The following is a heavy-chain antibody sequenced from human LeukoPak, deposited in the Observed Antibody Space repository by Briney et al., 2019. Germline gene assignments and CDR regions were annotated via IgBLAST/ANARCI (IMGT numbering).Heavy chain of an antibody. CDR3: AKDQDDYGDYGVAFDI. CDR1: GFTFSSYA. Sequence: GGSLRLSCAASGFTFSSYAMSWVRQAPGKGMEWVSAISGSGGSTYYADSVKGRFTISRGNSKNTLYLQMNSLRAEDTAVYYCAKDQDDYGDYGVAFDIWGQGTMVTVSS. J-gene: IGHJ3*02. D-gene: IGHD4-17*01. V-gene: IGHV3-23*01. CDR2: ISGSGGST.